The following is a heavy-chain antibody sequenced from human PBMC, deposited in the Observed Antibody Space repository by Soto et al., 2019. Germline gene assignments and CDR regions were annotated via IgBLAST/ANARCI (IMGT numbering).Heavy chain of an antibody. Sequence: GGSLRLSCAASGFTFDDYAMHWVRQAPGKGLEWVSAISGSGGSTYYADSVKGRFTISRDNSKNTLYLQMNSLRAEDTAVYYCAKESGRPSTFDYWGKGTLVTVSS. CDR2: ISGSGGST. CDR3: AKESGRPSTFDY. CDR1: GFTFDDYA. V-gene: IGHV3-23*01. J-gene: IGHJ4*02. D-gene: IGHD1-26*01.